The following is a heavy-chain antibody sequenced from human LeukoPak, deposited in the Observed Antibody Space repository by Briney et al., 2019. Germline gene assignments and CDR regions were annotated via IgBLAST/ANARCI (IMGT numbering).Heavy chain of an antibody. J-gene: IGHJ4*02. CDR2: IYYSGST. Sequence: PSETLSLTCTVSGGSISSYYWSWIRQPPGKGLEWIGYIYYSGSTNYRPSLKSRVTISVDTSKNQFSLKLSSVTAADTAVYYCARDQRDDYGDHAFDYWGQGTLVTVSS. CDR1: GGSISSYY. CDR3: ARDQRDDYGDHAFDY. V-gene: IGHV4-59*01. D-gene: IGHD4-17*01.